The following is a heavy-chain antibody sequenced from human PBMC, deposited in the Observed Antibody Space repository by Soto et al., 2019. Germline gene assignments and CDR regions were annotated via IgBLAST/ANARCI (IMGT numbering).Heavy chain of an antibody. J-gene: IGHJ4*02. Sequence: QVQLVESGGGVVQPGRSLRLSCAASGFTFSSYGMHWVRQAPGKGLEWVAVISYDGSNKYYADSVKGRFTISRDNSKNTLYLQMNSLRAEDRAVYYCAKDGWRDYGDYLDYWGQGTLVTVSS. CDR2: ISYDGSNK. CDR1: GFTFSSYG. D-gene: IGHD4-17*01. V-gene: IGHV3-30*18. CDR3: AKDGWRDYGDYLDY.